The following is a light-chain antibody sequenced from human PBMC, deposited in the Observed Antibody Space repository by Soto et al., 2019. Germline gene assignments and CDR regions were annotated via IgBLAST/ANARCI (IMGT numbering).Light chain of an antibody. J-gene: IGLJ2*01. CDR3: SSYAASNNLGV. Sequence: QSALTQPPSGSGSPGQSVTISCIGTSSDVGGYNYVSWYQQHPGKAPKLMIYEVSKRPSGVPDRFSGSKSGNTASLTVSGRQAEDEADYYCSSYAASNNLGVFGGGTKVTVL. CDR1: SSDVGGYNY. V-gene: IGLV2-8*01. CDR2: EVS.